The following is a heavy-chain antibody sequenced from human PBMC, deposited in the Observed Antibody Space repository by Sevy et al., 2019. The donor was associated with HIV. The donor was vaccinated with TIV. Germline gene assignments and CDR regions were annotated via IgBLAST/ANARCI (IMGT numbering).Heavy chain of an antibody. CDR2: FSFGCGRI. J-gene: IGHJ4*02. CDR3: AREGCTKPHDY. Sequence: GGSLRLSCAASGFTFSKYSMSWVRQAPGKGLEWVSTFSFGCGRINYADSVMGRFTISGDASKNTLYLQMNSLGAEDTAVYYCAREGCTKPHDYWGQGTLVTVSS. D-gene: IGHD2-8*01. V-gene: IGHV3-23*01. CDR1: GFTFSKYS.